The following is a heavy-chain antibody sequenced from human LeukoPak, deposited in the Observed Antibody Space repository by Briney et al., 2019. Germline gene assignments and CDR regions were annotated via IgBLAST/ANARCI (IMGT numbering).Heavy chain of an antibody. D-gene: IGHD3-22*01. CDR3: ARQTYYDSSGYYSPY. Sequence: GGSLRLSCAASGFTFSSYSMNWVRQAPGKGLEWVSSISSRSSYIYYADSVKGRFTITRDNAKNSLYLQMNSLRAEDTAVYYCARQTYYDSSGYYSPYWGQGTLVTVSS. CDR1: GFTFSSYS. J-gene: IGHJ4*02. V-gene: IGHV3-21*01. CDR2: ISSRSSYI.